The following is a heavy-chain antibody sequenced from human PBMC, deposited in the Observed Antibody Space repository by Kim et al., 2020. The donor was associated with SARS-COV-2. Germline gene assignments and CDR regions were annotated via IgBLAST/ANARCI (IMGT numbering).Heavy chain of an antibody. CDR1: GFTFSNAW. CDR3: TTSTTELLWFGELSSEYYFDY. V-gene: IGHV3-15*01. J-gene: IGHJ4*02. Sequence: GGSLRLSCAASGFTFSNAWMSWVRQAPGKGLEWVGRIKSKTDGGTTDYAAPVKGRFTISRDDSKNTLYLQMNSLKTEDTAVYYCTTSTTELLWFGELSSEYYFDYWGQGTLVTVSS. CDR2: IKSKTDGGTT. D-gene: IGHD3-10*01.